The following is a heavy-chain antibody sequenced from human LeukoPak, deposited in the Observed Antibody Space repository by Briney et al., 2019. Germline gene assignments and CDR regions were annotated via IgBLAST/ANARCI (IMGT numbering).Heavy chain of an antibody. J-gene: IGHJ4*02. D-gene: IGHD3-16*01. V-gene: IGHV3-21*01. CDR1: GFTFSSYS. Sequence: GGSLRLSCAASGFTFSSYSMNWVRQAPGKGLEWVSSISSSSSYIYYADSVKGRFTISRDNAKNSLYLQMNSLRAEDTAVYYCARDRAFYVWGSPYWGQGTLVTVSS. CDR2: ISSSSSYI. CDR3: ARDRAFYVWGSPY.